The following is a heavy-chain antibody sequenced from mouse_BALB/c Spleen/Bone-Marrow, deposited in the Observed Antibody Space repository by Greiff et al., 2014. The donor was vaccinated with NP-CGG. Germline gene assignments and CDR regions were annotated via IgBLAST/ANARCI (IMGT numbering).Heavy chain of an antibody. CDR3: ARGGISIDY. V-gene: IGHV1-80*01. CDR1: GYAFSIYW. CDR2: IYPGDDDT. J-gene: IGHJ2*01. Sequence: QVQLQQSGAELVRPGSSAKISCKASGYAFSIYWMNWVKQRPGQGLEWIGQIYPGDDDTDYNGKFKGKATLTADRSSSTAYMQLNSLTSEDSAVYFCARGGISIDYWGQGTTLTVSS.